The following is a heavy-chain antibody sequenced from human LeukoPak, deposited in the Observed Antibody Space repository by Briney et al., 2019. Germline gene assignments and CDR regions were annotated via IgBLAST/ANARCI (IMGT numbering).Heavy chain of an antibody. V-gene: IGHV4-59*08. J-gene: IGHJ2*01. D-gene: IGHD6-19*01. Sequence: PSETLSLTCTVSGGSFGSYYGSWIRQSPGKGLEWIGYIYYSGSTNYNPSFKSRVTISLDMSKNQLSLKLSSVTAADTAVYYCARHGEWLGANWYFDLWGRGTLVTVSS. CDR3: ARHGEWLGANWYFDL. CDR2: IYYSGST. CDR1: GGSFGSYY.